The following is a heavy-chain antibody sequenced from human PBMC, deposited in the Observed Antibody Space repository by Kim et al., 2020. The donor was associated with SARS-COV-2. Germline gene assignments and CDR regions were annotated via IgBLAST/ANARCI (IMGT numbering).Heavy chain of an antibody. Sequence: GGSLRLSSAASGFTFDDYTMHWASQAQGKGLEWVSLTSWDGGSTYYADSGKGRFTISRDNSKNSLYLQMNSLRTEDTALYYCAKDVGSGWGLGWFDPWGQGTLVTVSS. CDR2: TSWDGGST. CDR1: GFTFDDYT. J-gene: IGHJ5*02. D-gene: IGHD6-19*01. CDR3: AKDVGSGWGLGWFDP. V-gene: IGHV3-43*01.